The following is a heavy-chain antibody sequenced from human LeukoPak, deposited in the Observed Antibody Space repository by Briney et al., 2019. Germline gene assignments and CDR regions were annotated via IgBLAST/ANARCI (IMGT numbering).Heavy chain of an antibody. CDR2: INSDGSNT. D-gene: IGHD6-6*01. V-gene: IGHV3-74*01. Sequence: GGSLRLSCVASEFTFSNYWLHWVRQAPGKGPVWVSRINSDGSNTIYADSVKGRFTISRDNAKNSLYLQMNSLRAEDTAVYYCARDRAARLGGASHRWFDPWGQGTLVTVSS. CDR1: EFTFSNYW. J-gene: IGHJ5*02. CDR3: ARDRAARLGGASHRWFDP.